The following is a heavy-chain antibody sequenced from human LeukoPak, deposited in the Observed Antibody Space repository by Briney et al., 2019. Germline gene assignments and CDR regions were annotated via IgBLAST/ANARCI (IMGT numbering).Heavy chain of an antibody. V-gene: IGHV4-59*01. Sequence: SETLSLTCDVSGASITYYYWTWIRQPPGKGLEWIGYIYYSGSTNYNASLNSRVTISEDTSKNQFSLKLSSVTAADTAVYYCASESLVVSDAFDIWGQGTMVTVSS. CDR3: ASESLVVSDAFDI. D-gene: IGHD2-15*01. CDR1: GASITYYY. CDR2: IYYSGST. J-gene: IGHJ3*02.